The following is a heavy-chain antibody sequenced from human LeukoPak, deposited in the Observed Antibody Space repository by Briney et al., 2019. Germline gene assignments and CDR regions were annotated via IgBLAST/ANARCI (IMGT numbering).Heavy chain of an antibody. CDR2: IDTDVSST. D-gene: IGHD1-26*01. V-gene: IGHV3-74*01. CDR3: ARGSGSLQL. CDR1: GFTFSSYW. J-gene: IGHJ4*02. Sequence: PGGSLRLSCAASGFTFSSYWMHWVRQAPGKGLVWVSRIDTDVSSTTYADSVKGRFTISRDNAKNTLYLQMNSLRAEDTAVYYCARGSGSLQLGGQGTLVTVSS.